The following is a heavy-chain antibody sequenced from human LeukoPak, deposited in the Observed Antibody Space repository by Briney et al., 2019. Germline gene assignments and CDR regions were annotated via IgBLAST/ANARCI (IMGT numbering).Heavy chain of an antibody. J-gene: IGHJ5*02. CDR2: GYHSGSS. CDR3: ARDSFYWFDP. CDR1: GYSISSGYY. V-gene: IGHV4-38-2*02. Sequence: PSETLSLTCTVSGYSISSGYYWGWSRPPPGKGLEWIGNGYHSGSSYYNPSLKSRVTISVDTSKNQFSLKLSSVTAADTAVYYCARDSFYWFDPWGQGTLVTVSS.